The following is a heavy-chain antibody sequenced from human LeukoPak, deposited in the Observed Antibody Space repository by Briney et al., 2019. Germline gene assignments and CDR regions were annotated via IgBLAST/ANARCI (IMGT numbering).Heavy chain of an antibody. J-gene: IGHJ4*02. CDR1: GYTFSAYD. CDR2: MNPNSGNT. CDR3: ARVSQTPAYYYTRGYYYHGY. V-gene: IGHV1-8*01. Sequence: GASVTVSCKASGYTFSAYDINWVRQATGHGLEWMGWMNPNSGNTGFAQKFQGRVTMTRDTSINTAYMELSNLRSEDTAVYYCARVSQTPAYYYTRGYYYHGYWGQGTRVTVSS. D-gene: IGHD3-22*01.